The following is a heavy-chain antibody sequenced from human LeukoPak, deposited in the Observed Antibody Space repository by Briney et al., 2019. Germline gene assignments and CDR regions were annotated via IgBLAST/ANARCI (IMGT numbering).Heavy chain of an antibody. D-gene: IGHD3-10*01. J-gene: IGHJ6*02. V-gene: IGHV3-7*01. CDR2: IKQDGSEK. CDR1: GFTFSSYW. CDR3: ARDRSLITMVRVLDV. Sequence: GGSLRLSCAASGFTFSSYWMSWVRQAPGKGLECVANIKQDGSEKYYVDSVKGRFTISRDNAKNSLYLQMNSLRAEDTAVYYCARDRSLITMVRVLDVWGQGTTVTVSS.